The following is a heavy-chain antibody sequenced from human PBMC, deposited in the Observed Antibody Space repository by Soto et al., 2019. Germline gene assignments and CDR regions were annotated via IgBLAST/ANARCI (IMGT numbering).Heavy chain of an antibody. CDR1: GDRVSSNSAA. J-gene: IGHJ5*02. V-gene: IGHV6-1*01. CDR3: ARGPSPLGP. CDR2: TYYRSKWYS. Sequence: SPTVSLTCAISGDRVSSNSAAWNWIRQSPARGLEWLGRTYYRSKWYSYYALSVRSRITVKPDTSKNQFSLQLNSVTPEDTAVYYCARGPSPLGPWGQGILVTVSS.